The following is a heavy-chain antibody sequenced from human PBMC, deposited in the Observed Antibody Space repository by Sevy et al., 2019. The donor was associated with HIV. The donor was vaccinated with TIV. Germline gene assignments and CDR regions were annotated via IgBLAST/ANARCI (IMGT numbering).Heavy chain of an antibody. J-gene: IGHJ4*02. CDR3: ARVVWSGYSPVFDY. D-gene: IGHD3-3*01. Sequence: SETLSLTCTVSGGSISSSSYYWGWIRQPPGKGVEWIGSIYYSGRTYYNPSLKSRVTISVDTSKNQFSLKLSSVTAADTAVYYCARVVWSGYSPVFDYWCQGTLVTVSS. CDR2: IYYSGRT. V-gene: IGHV4-39*01. CDR1: GGSISSSSYY.